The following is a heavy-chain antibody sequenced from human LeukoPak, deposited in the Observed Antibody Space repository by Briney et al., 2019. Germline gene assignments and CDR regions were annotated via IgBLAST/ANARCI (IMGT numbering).Heavy chain of an antibody. Sequence: PSETLSLTCTVSGGSISSSSYYWSWIRQPPGKGLEWIGEINHSGSTNYNPSLKSRVTISVDTSKNQFSLKLSSVPAADTAVYYCARGSVVAVAGTFYYYYYMDVWGKGTTVTVSS. CDR2: INHSGST. V-gene: IGHV4-39*07. CDR3: ARGSVVAVAGTFYYYYYMDV. CDR1: GGSISSSSYY. J-gene: IGHJ6*03. D-gene: IGHD6-19*01.